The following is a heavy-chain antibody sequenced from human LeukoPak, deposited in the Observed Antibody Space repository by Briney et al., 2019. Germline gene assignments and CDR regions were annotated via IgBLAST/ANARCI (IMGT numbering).Heavy chain of an antibody. D-gene: IGHD3-3*01. CDR3: ARRSYDFWSGYYERFKYYYYMDV. V-gene: IGHV4-34*01. CDR1: GGSFSGYY. Sequence: SETLSLTCAVYGGSFSGYYWSWIREPPGKGLEWIGEINHSGSTNYNPSLKSRVTISVDTSKNQFSLKLSSVTAADTAVYYCARRSYDFWSGYYERFKYYYYMDVWGKGTTVTVSS. J-gene: IGHJ6*03. CDR2: INHSGST.